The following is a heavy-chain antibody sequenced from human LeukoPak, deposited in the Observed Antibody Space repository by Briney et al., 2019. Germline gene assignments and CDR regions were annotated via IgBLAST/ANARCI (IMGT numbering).Heavy chain of an antibody. Sequence: SETLSLTCTVSGGSISSDYWSWLRQTPAKGLEWIGYIYYSGSTNFNPSLKSRVIISVDTSKNQFSLKLSSVTAADTAVYYCARAVTVTLYFDYWAQGTLVTVSS. V-gene: IGHV4-59*01. J-gene: IGHJ4*02. CDR2: IYYSGST. CDR3: ARAVTVTLYFDY. CDR1: GGSISSDY. D-gene: IGHD2-15*01.